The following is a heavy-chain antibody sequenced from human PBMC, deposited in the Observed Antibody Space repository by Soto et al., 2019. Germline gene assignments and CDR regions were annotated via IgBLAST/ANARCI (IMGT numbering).Heavy chain of an antibody. CDR3: ARHGGSFDWFDP. J-gene: IGHJ5*02. D-gene: IGHD6-13*01. Sequence: PSETLSLTCTVSGGSISSSSYYWGWIRQPPGKGLEWIGSIYYSGSTYYNPSLKSRVTISVDTSKNQFSLKLSSVTAADTAVYYCARHGGSFDWFDPWGQGTLVTVSS. V-gene: IGHV4-39*01. CDR1: GGSISSSSYY. CDR2: IYYSGST.